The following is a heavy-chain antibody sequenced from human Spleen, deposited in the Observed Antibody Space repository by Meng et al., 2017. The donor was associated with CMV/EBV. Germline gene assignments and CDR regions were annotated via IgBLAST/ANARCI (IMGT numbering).Heavy chain of an antibody. J-gene: IGHJ4*02. CDR2: IKSGTDGGTR. CDR3: TTESAYRYYDFWSTYYASVEY. D-gene: IGHD3-3*01. V-gene: IGHV3-15*01. Sequence: MSWGHQAEGKGMEWVGSIKSGTDGGTRDYAAPVKGRFTISRDDSQNLLYLQMNGLKTEDTDVYFCTTESAYRYYDFWSTYYASVEYWGQGTLVTVSS.